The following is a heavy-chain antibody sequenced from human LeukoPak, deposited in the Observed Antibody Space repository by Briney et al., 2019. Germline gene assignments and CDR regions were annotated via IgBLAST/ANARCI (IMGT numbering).Heavy chain of an antibody. V-gene: IGHV3-30*04. D-gene: IGHD3-22*01. J-gene: IGHJ4*02. CDR2: ISYDGSNK. CDR1: GFTFSSYA. Sequence: GGSLRLSCAASGFTFSSYAMHWVRQAPGKGLEWVAVISYDGSNKYYADSVKGRFTISRDNSKNTLYLQMNSLRAEDTAVYYCAKDPYYYDSSGYYDYWGQGTLVTVSS. CDR3: AKDPYYYDSSGYYDY.